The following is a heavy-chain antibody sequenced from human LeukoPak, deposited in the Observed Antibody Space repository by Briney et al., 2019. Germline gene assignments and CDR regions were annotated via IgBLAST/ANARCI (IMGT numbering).Heavy chain of an antibody. D-gene: IGHD3-9*01. CDR3: ARDSDYDILTGLGNWFDP. V-gene: IGHV3-NL1*01. J-gene: IGHJ5*02. Sequence: GGSLRLSCAASGFTFSSYGMYWVRQAPGKGLEWVSTIGGLGESTNYADSVKGRFTISRDNSKNTLYLQMNSLRAEDTAVYYCARDSDYDILTGLGNWFDPWGQGTLVTVSS. CDR1: GFTFSSYG. CDR2: IGGLGEST.